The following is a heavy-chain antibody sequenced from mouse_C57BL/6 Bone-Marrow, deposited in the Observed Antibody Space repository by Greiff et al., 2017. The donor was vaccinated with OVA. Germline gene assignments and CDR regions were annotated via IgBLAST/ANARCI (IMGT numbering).Heavy chain of an antibody. V-gene: IGHV1-9*01. CDR2: ILPGSGST. Sequence: VHLVESGAELMKPGASVKLSCKATGYTFTGYWIEWVKQRPGHGLEWIGEILPGSGSTNYNEKFKGKATFTADTSSNTAYMQLSSLTTEDSAIYYCARSGYYGSSLYWYFDVWGTGTTVTVSS. CDR3: ARSGYYGSSLYWYFDV. CDR1: GYTFTGYW. J-gene: IGHJ1*03. D-gene: IGHD1-1*01.